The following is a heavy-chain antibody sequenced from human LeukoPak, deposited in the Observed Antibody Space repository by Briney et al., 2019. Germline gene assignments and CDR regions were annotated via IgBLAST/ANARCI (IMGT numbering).Heavy chain of an antibody. CDR2: ISAKSGST. D-gene: IGHD3-10*01. Sequence: PGGSLRLSCAASGFTFNNYGMHWVRQTPGKGLEWVSGISAKSGSTYYADSVKGRFTISRDNSKNTLYLRMNSLRAEDTAIYFCAKGDRNFISGAMYYFDYWGQGTLVPVSS. J-gene: IGHJ4*02. V-gene: IGHV3-23*01. CDR3: AKGDRNFISGAMYYFDY. CDR1: GFTFNNYG.